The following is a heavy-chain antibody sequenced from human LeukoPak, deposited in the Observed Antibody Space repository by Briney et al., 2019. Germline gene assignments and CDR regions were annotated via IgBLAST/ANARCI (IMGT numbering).Heavy chain of an antibody. D-gene: IGHD6-13*01. CDR3: ARDGIAAAGTDYYYYGMDV. J-gene: IGHJ6*04. Sequence: RRASVKVSCKASGGTFSSYAISWVRQAPGQGLEWMGGIIPIFGTANYAQKFQGRVTITADESTSTAYMELSSLRSEDTAVYYRARDGIAAAGTDYYYYGMDVWGKGTTVTVSS. V-gene: IGHV1-69*13. CDR2: IIPIFGTA. CDR1: GGTFSSYA.